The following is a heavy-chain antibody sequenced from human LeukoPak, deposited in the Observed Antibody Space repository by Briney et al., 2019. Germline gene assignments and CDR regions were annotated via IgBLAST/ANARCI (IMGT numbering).Heavy chain of an antibody. CDR1: GFTFSSYG. J-gene: IGHJ6*02. V-gene: IGHV3-30*18. Sequence: QPGGSLRLSCAASGFTFSSYGMHWVRQAPGKGLEWVAVISYDGSNKYYADSVKGGFTISRDHSKNTLYLQMNSLRAEDTAVYYCAKALRYFDWLVPYHYYGMDVWGQGTTVTVSS. CDR3: AKALRYFDWLVPYHYYGMDV. CDR2: ISYDGSNK. D-gene: IGHD3-9*01.